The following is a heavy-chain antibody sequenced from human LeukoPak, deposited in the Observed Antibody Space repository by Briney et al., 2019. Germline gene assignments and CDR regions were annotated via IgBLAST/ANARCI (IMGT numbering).Heavy chain of an antibody. J-gene: IGHJ6*03. V-gene: IGHV3-30*02. CDR2: IRYDGSNK. Sequence: GGSLRLSCAASGFTFSSYGMHWVRQAPGKGLEWVAFIRYDGSNKYYADSVKGRFTISRDNSKNTLYLQMNSLRAEDTAVYYCARAGIAAAGTGVRILYYYYMDVWGKGTTVTISS. D-gene: IGHD6-13*01. CDR3: ARAGIAAAGTGVRILYYYYMDV. CDR1: GFTFSSYG.